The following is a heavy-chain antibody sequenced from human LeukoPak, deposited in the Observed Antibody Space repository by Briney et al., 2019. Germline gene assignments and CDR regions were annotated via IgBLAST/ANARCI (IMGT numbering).Heavy chain of an antibody. CDR1: GGSFSGYY. CDR2: INHSGST. V-gene: IGHV4-34*01. Sequence: SETLSLTCAVYGGSFSGYYWSWIRQPPGKGLEWVGEINHSGSTNYNPTFKRRVTIGVDTSKKQFSLKLSSVTAADTAVYYCARQYCSTASCLFDYWGQGTLVTVSS. CDR3: ARQYCSTASCLFDY. D-gene: IGHD2-2*01. J-gene: IGHJ4*02.